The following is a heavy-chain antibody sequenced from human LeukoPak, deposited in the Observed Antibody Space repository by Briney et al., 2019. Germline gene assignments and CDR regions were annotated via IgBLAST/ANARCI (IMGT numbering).Heavy chain of an antibody. D-gene: IGHD6-19*01. J-gene: IGHJ4*02. CDR2: IYSGDSDT. CDR3: ARRTYASGWYAGY. V-gene: IGHV5-51*01. Sequence: GESLKISCKASGYSFTSYWIAWVRQMPGKGLEWMGIIYSGDSDTSYSPSFQGQVTISADKSIDTAHLQWSSLKVSDTAVYYCARRTYASGWYAGYWGQGTLVTVSS. CDR1: GYSFTSYW.